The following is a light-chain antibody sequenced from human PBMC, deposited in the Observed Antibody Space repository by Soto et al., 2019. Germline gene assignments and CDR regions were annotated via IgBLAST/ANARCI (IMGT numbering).Light chain of an antibody. CDR1: QSVSSSY. CDR2: GAS. CDR3: QQYGSSPRT. V-gene: IGKV3-20*01. Sequence: EIVLTQSPGTLSLSPGERATLSCRASQSVSSSYLAWYQQKPGQAPRLLIYGASSRATGIPDRFSGSGSGTDFPLTISRLGPEDFAVYYCQQYGSSPRTFGQGTRVDIK. J-gene: IGKJ1*01.